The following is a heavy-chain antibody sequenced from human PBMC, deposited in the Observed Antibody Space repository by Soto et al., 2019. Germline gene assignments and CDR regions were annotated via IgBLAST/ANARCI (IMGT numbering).Heavy chain of an antibody. CDR3: PRTERPPQNCNFHGMDG. CDR1: CFTFRSYA. Sequence: GGSLRLACAAFCFTFRSYAMHWVRQAPGKGLEAGAVISYDSSNTYYADTVKDRFTISRDNSKNTLYRQINGLRAEDTAEYYCPRTERPPQNCNFHGMDGRGQGATV. CDR2: ISYDSSNT. D-gene: IGHD1-7*01. V-gene: IGHV3-30-3*01. J-gene: IGHJ6*02.